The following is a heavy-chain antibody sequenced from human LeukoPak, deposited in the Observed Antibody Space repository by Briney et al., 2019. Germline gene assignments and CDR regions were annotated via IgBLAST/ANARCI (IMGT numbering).Heavy chain of an antibody. J-gene: IGHJ4*02. CDR2: ISSNGGST. V-gene: IGHV3-64*01. Sequence: GGSLRLSCAASGFTFSSYAMHWVRQAPGKGLEYVSAISSNGGSTYYANSVKGRFTISRDNSKNTLYLQMGSLRAEDMAVYYCARDSSDSSGYPDYWGQGTLVTVSS. CDR1: GFTFSSYA. D-gene: IGHD3-22*01. CDR3: ARDSSDSSGYPDY.